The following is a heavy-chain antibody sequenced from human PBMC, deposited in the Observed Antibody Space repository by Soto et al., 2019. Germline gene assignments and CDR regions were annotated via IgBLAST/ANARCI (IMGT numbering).Heavy chain of an antibody. V-gene: IGHV4-31*03. CDR1: GGSISSGGYY. Sequence: SETLSLTCTVSGGSISSGGYYWSWIRQHPGKGLEWIGYIYYSGSTYYNPSLKSRVTISVDTSKNQFSLKLSSVTAADTAVYYCARRPTGNYYDILTGPEGLLFDYWGQGTLVTVSS. J-gene: IGHJ4*02. CDR2: IYYSGST. CDR3: ARRPTGNYYDILTGPEGLLFDY. D-gene: IGHD3-9*01.